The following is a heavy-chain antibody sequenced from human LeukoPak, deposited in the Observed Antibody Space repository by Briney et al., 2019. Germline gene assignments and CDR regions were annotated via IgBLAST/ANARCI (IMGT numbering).Heavy chain of an antibody. V-gene: IGHV3-9*01. CDR2: ISWNSGSI. CDR1: GFTFDDYA. D-gene: IGHD3-10*01. Sequence: GRSLRLSCAASGFTFDDYAMHWVRQAPGKGLEWVSGISWNSGSIGYADSVKGRFTISRDNVKNSLYLQMNSLRAEDTALYYCAKSPYYSMDYYFDYWGQGTLVTVSS. J-gene: IGHJ4*02. CDR3: AKSPYYSMDYYFDY.